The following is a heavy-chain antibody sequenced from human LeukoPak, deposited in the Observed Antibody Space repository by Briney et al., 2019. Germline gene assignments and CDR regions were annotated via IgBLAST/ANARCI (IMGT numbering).Heavy chain of an antibody. CDR1: GYTFTSYD. J-gene: IGHJ3*02. CDR3: ARKEPAVQHRDAFDI. D-gene: IGHD2-2*01. Sequence: ASVKVSCKASGYTFTSYDINWVRQATGQGLEWMGWMNPNSGNTGYAQKFQGRVTMTRNTSISTAYMELSSLRSDDTAVYYCARKEPAVQHRDAFDIWGQGTMVTVSS. V-gene: IGHV1-8*01. CDR2: MNPNSGNT.